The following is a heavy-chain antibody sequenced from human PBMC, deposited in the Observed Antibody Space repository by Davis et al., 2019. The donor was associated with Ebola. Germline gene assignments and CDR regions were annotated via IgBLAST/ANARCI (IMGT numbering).Heavy chain of an antibody. CDR2: ISSSSTTI. CDR1: GFTLSGYD. Sequence: GESLKISCAASGFTLSGYDMNWVRQAPGKGLEWVSYISSSSTTIYYADSVKGRFTISRDNAKNSLYLQMNSLRAEDTAVYYCARDGLIPTSYCSGGSCYSDYGMDVWGKGTTVTVSS. CDR3: ARDGLIPTSYCSGGSCYSDYGMDV. J-gene: IGHJ6*04. D-gene: IGHD2-15*01. V-gene: IGHV3-48*04.